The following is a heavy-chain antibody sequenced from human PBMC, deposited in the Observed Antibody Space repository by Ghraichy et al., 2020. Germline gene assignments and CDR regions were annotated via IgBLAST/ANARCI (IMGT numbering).Heavy chain of an antibody. D-gene: IGHD3-16*01. CDR2: VHSSGTT. Sequence: SETLSLTCTVSGASITNDYWTWIRQTAGKGLEWIGRVHSSGTTDYNPSLKRQVTISIDTSKNQFSLTVTSVTAADAGVYFCAGERRGIPRKGGARDYLDYWGQGSVVTVCS. CDR1: GASITNDY. V-gene: IGHV4-4*07. J-gene: IGHJ4*02. CDR3: AGERRGIPRKGGARDYLDY.